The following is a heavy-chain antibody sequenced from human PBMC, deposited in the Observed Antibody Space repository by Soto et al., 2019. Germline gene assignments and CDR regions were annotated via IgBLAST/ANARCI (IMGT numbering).Heavy chain of an antibody. V-gene: IGHV3-53*01. Sequence: EVQLVESGGGLIQPGGSLRLSCAASGFTVSSNYMSWVRQAPGKGLEWVSVIYSGGSTYYADSVKGRFTISRDNSKKTLYLQMNSRGAEDTAVYYCARDMGRDGYNYVPYYYGMDVWGQGTTVTVSS. D-gene: IGHD5-12*01. CDR2: IYSGGST. CDR1: GFTVSSNY. J-gene: IGHJ6*02. CDR3: ARDMGRDGYNYVPYYYGMDV.